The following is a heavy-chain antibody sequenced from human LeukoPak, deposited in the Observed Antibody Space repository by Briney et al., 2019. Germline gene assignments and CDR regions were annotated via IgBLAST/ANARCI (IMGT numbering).Heavy chain of an antibody. Sequence: GGSLRLSCAASGFTFSSYCMSWVRQAPGKGLEWVANIKQDGSEKYYVDSVKGRFTISRDNAKKSVYLQMNSLRAEDTAVYYCAREGYSSGKIDYWGQGTLVTVSS. V-gene: IGHV3-7*01. D-gene: IGHD6-19*01. CDR3: AREGYSSGKIDY. CDR1: GFTFSSYC. J-gene: IGHJ4*02. CDR2: IKQDGSEK.